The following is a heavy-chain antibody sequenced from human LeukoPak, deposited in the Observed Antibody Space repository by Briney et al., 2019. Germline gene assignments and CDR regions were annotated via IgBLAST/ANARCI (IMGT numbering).Heavy chain of an antibody. V-gene: IGHV3-21*01. CDR1: GFTFSNAY. Sequence: GGSLRLSCAASGFTFSNAYMNWVRQAPGKGLEWVSSISSSSSYIYYADSVKGRFTISRDNAKNSLYLQMNSLRAEDTAVYYCARDHYGDFDYWGQGTLVTVSS. D-gene: IGHD4-17*01. CDR3: ARDHYGDFDY. J-gene: IGHJ4*02. CDR2: ISSSSSYI.